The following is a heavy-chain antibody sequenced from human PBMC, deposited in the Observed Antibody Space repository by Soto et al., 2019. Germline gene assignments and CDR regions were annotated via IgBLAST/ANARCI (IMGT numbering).Heavy chain of an antibody. J-gene: IGHJ6*02. CDR1: GFTFSNYG. V-gene: IGHV3-30*18. CDR2: ISYDGSNK. CDR3: AKDLGYDFWSGYYQSRYVMDV. D-gene: IGHD3-3*01. Sequence: PGGSLRLSCAASGFTFSNYGMHWVRQAPGKGLEWVAVISYDGSNKYYEDSVKGRFTISRDNSKNTLYLQMNSLRAEDTAVYCCAKDLGYDFWSGYYQSRYVMDVRGQGTTVTVSS.